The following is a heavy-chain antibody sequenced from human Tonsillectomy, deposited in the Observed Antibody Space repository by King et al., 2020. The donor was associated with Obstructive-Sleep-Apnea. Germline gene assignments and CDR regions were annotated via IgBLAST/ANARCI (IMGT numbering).Heavy chain of an antibody. J-gene: IGHJ6*02. CDR2: IYHIWDI. V-gene: IGHV4-4*02. CDR3: ARVRWRPDYYGMDI. CDR1: GGSTGSTNW. D-gene: IGHD5-24*01. Sequence: VQLQESGPGLLKPSGTLSLTCAVSGGSTGSTNWGNWVRQPLGNGRDWIGDIYHIWDIKFYPSLKSRVTISVAKSMNQFSLKLSSVTAADTAVYYCARVRWRPDYYGMDIWGQGTAVTVFS.